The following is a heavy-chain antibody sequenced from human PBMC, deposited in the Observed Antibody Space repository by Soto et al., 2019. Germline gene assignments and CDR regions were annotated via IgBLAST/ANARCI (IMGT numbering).Heavy chain of an antibody. D-gene: IGHD3-22*01. J-gene: IGHJ4*02. V-gene: IGHV3-23*01. CDR1: GFTFSSYA. CDR2: ITKSGSRT. CDR3: ARGVGVYDSSGLLDY. Sequence: LRLSCAASGFTFSSYAISWVRQAPGKGPEWVSTITKSGSRTYDVDSVKGRFTISRDNSKNTLYLQMNSLRAEDTAVYYCARGVGVYDSSGLLDYWGQGTLVTVSS.